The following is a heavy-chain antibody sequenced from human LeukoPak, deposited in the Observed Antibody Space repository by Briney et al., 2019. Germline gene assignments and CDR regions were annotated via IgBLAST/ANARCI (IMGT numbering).Heavy chain of an antibody. CDR1: GFTFNYYW. CDR3: ARVVGPRYYYYMDV. Sequence: GGSLRVSCAASGFTFNYYWMNWVRQAPGKGLEWVSYISSSSSTIYYADSVKGRFTISRDNAKNSLYLQMNSLRAEDTAVYYCARVVGPRYYYYMDVWGKGTTVTVSS. J-gene: IGHJ6*03. V-gene: IGHV3-48*01. CDR2: ISSSSSTI.